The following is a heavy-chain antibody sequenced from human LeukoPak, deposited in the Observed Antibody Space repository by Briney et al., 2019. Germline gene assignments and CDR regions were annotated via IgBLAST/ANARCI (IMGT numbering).Heavy chain of an antibody. Sequence: ASVKVSCKASGYTFTSYYMHWVRQAPGQGLEWMGIINPSGGCTSYAQKFQGRVTMTRDMSTSTVYMELSSLRSEDTAVYYCARDLRGISPFDYWGQGTLVTVSS. CDR3: ARDLRGISPFDY. CDR1: GYTFTSYY. J-gene: IGHJ4*02. V-gene: IGHV1-46*01. D-gene: IGHD3-10*01. CDR2: INPSGGCT.